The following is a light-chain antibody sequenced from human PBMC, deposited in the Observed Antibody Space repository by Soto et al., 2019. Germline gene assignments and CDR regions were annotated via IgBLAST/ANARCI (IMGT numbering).Light chain of an antibody. Sequence: QPPDTLSSSPVDRPTISCRASQSVTSNYLAWDQQQPGQAPTLLIYAASRRATGIPARFSGSGSGTEFTLTISSLQSEDSAVYYCQKYNNWPSITFGQGTRLEI. V-gene: IGKV3D-15*01. CDR1: QSVTSN. J-gene: IGKJ5*01. CDR2: AAS. CDR3: QKYNNWPSIT.